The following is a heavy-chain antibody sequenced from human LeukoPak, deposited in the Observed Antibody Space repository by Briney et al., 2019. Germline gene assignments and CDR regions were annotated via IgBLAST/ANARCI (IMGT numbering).Heavy chain of an antibody. CDR2: MNPNSGNT. J-gene: IGHJ3*02. CDR1: GYTFTSYD. V-gene: IGHV1-8*01. D-gene: IGHD3-3*01. CDR3: ARVFGPPSWYDFWSGYKPTDAFDI. Sequence: GASVKVSCKASGYTFTSYDINWVRQATGQGLEWMGWMNPNSGNTGYAQKFQGRVTMTRNTSISTAYMELSSLRSEDTAVYYSARVFGPPSWYDFWSGYKPTDAFDIWGQGTMVTVSS.